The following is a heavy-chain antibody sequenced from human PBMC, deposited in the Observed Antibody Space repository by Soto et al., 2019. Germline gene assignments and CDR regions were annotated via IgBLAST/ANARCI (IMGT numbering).Heavy chain of an antibody. D-gene: IGHD2-2*03. CDR1: GGSISSYY. V-gene: IGHV4-59*08. J-gene: IGHJ4*02. Sequence: SETLSLTCTLSGGSISSYYWSWIRQPPGKGLEWIGYIYYSGSTNYNPSLKSRVTISVDTSKNQFSLKLSSVTAADTAVYYCARRYGYCFDYWGQGTLVTVSS. CDR2: IYYSGST. CDR3: ARRYGYCFDY.